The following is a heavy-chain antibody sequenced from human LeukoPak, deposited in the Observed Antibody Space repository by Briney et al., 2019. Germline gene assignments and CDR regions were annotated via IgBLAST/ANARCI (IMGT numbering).Heavy chain of an antibody. CDR3: ARDLDY. CDR2: IWYDGSNK. J-gene: IGHJ4*02. Sequence: GGSLRLSCGASGFTFSNYWMSWVRQAPGKGLEWVAVIWYDGSNKYYADSVKGRFTISRDNSKNTLYLQMNSLRAEDTAVYYCARDLDYWGQGTLVTVSS. CDR1: GFTFSNYW. V-gene: IGHV3-33*08.